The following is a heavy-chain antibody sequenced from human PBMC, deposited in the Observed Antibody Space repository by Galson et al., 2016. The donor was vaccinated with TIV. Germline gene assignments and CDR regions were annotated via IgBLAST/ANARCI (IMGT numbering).Heavy chain of an antibody. CDR2: ISGSGGTT. D-gene: IGHD3-9*01. V-gene: IGHV3-23*01. CDR3: AKDTGSLPRNWFDP. CDR1: GFTFSSFA. J-gene: IGHJ5*02. Sequence: SLRLSCAASGFTFSSFAMSWVRQAPGKALEWVSGISGSGGTTFYADSVKGRFSISRDNSKNTVYLQMNSLRAEDTAVYYGAKDTGSLPRNWFDPWGQGTLVTVSS.